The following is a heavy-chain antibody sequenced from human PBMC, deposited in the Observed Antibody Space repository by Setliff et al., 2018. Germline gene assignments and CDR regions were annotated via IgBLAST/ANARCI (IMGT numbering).Heavy chain of an antibody. CDR1: GFTFSSYW. D-gene: IGHD4-4*01. CDR2: MRSDGSTT. J-gene: IGHJ4*02. V-gene: IGHV3-74*01. Sequence: PGGSLRLSCAASGFTFSSYWMHWVRQTLGKGLVWVSRMRSDGSTTDYADSVRGRFTISRDNAKNTLFLQMNGLRAEDTAVYYCARSRDDYSLWDSWGQGTLVTVSS. CDR3: ARSRDDYSLWDS.